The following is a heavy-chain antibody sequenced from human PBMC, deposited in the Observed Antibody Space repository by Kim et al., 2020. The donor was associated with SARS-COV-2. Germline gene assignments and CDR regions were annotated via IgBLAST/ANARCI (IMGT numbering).Heavy chain of an antibody. CDR1: GFTFSSYA. CDR2: VSSSGNSP. J-gene: IGHJ4*02. D-gene: IGHD3-16*01. Sequence: GGSLRLPCAASGFTFSSYAMSWVRQAPGKGLEWVSAVSSSGNSPYYADSVKGRFTISRDNSKNTLLLQMNSLRAEDTAVYYCAKFMITFPMDYWGQGTLVTVSS. CDR3: AKFMITFPMDY. V-gene: IGHV3-23*01.